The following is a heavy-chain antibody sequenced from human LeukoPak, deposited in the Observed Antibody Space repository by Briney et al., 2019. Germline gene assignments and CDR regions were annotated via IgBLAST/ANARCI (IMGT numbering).Heavy chain of an antibody. D-gene: IGHD2-8*01. CDR2: IYHSGST. Sequence: SETLSLTCTVSGYSISSGYYWGWIRQPPGKGLEWIGSIYHSGSTYYNPSLKSRVTISVDTSKNQFSLKLSSVTAADTAVYYCARGRSNGWFYWGQGTLVTVSS. CDR3: ARGRSNGWFY. V-gene: IGHV4-38-2*02. J-gene: IGHJ4*02. CDR1: GYSISSGYY.